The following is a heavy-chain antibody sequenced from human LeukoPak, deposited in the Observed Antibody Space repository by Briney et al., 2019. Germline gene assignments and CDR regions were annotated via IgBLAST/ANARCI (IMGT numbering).Heavy chain of an antibody. D-gene: IGHD2/OR15-2a*01. J-gene: IGHJ3*01. CDR1: GDSISSTTNY. V-gene: IGHV4-61*02. Sequence: NPSETLSLTCTVSGDSISSTTNYWTWIRQPAGKGLEWIGRIYTSGRTYYNSYNPSLKSRVTISVDTSKNHFSLKLTSVTAADTAVYYCARGTTAKAGDAFDVWGQGTMVTVSS. CDR3: ARGTTAKAGDAFDV. CDR2: IYTSGRT.